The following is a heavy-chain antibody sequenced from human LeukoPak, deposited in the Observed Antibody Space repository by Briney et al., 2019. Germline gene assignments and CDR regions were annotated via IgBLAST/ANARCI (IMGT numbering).Heavy chain of an antibody. J-gene: IGHJ5*02. CDR2: INHSGST. V-gene: IGHV4-34*01. Sequence: SETLSLTCAVYGGSFSGYYGSWIRQPPGKGLEWIGEINHSGSTNYNPSLKSRVTISVDTSKNQFSLKLSSVTAADTAVYYCARRLTYYYDSSGYYPLNWYDPWGQGTLVTVSS. CDR1: GGSFSGYY. CDR3: ARRLTYYYDSSGYYPLNWYDP. D-gene: IGHD3-22*01.